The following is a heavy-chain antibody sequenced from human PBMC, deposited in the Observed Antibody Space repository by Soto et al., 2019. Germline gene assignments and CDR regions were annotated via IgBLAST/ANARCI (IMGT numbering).Heavy chain of an antibody. CDR3: ARILPAAIPVGWFDP. Sequence: SETLSLTCTVSGGSISSSSYYWGWIRQPPGKGLEWIGYIYYSGSTNYNPSLKGRVTISVDTSKNQFSLKLSSVTAADTAVYYCARILPAAIPVGWFDPWGQGTLVTVSS. V-gene: IGHV4-39*07. CDR2: IYYSGST. CDR1: GGSISSSSYY. J-gene: IGHJ5*02. D-gene: IGHD2-2*01.